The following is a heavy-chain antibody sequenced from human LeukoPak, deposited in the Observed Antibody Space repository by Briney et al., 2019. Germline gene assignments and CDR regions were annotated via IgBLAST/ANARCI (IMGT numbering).Heavy chain of an antibody. CDR3: ARPLMYYYGSETYFWFDP. V-gene: IGHV3-7*01. CDR2: INEDGNEK. D-gene: IGHD3-10*01. CDR1: GFTFNKHW. J-gene: IGHJ5*02. Sequence: GGSLRLSCAASGFTFNKHWMSWVRQAPGKGLEWVAHINEDGNEKRYVDSLKGRFTISRDNAKNSLSLQMNSLRAEDTAVYYCARPLMYYYGSETYFWFDPWGQGTLVTVSS.